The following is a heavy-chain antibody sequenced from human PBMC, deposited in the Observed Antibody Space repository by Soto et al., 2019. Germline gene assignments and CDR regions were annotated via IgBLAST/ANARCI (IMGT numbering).Heavy chain of an antibody. CDR1: GGTFSTYT. V-gene: IGHV1-69*08. Sequence: QVQLVQSGAEVKKPGSSVKVSCKASGGTFSTYTITWVRQAPGQGLEWMGRIIPIIGIINYAQKFQGRVTSTADXXXGXXYMELTRLRSDDTAVYYCAGDPDSHYNDSHAYSYPWGQGTLVTVSS. CDR3: AGDPDSHYNDSHAYSYP. J-gene: IGHJ5*02. CDR2: IIPIIGII. D-gene: IGHD3-22*01.